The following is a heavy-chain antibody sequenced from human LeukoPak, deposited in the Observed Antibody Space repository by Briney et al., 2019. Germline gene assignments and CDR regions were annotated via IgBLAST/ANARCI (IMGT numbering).Heavy chain of an antibody. CDR2: IYYSGST. D-gene: IGHD3-10*01. CDR1: GYSISSGYF. J-gene: IGHJ4*02. Sequence: SETLSLTCTVSGYSISSGYFWGWIRQPPGKGLEWIGSIYYSGSTYYNPSLKSRVTISVDTSKNQFSLKLSSVTAADTAVFYCARVMYFGSGTYQSLDYWGQGTLVTVSS. CDR3: ARVMYFGSGTYQSLDY. V-gene: IGHV4-38-2*02.